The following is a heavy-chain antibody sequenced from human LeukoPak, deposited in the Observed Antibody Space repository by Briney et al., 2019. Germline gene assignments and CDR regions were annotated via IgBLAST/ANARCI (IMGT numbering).Heavy chain of an antibody. CDR1: GYTFTGYY. CDR2: IIPIFGTA. J-gene: IGHJ4*02. Sequence: ASVKVSCKASGYTFTGYYMHWVRQAPGQGLEWMGGIIPIFGTANYAQKFQGRVTITADESTSTAYMELSSLRSEDTAVYYCASDTKNNYYGSGSYYNEDWGQGTLVTVSS. V-gene: IGHV1-69*13. D-gene: IGHD3-10*01. CDR3: ASDTKNNYYGSGSYYNED.